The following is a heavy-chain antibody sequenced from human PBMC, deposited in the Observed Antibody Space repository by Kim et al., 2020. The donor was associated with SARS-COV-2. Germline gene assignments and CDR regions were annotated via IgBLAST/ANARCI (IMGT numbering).Heavy chain of an antibody. Sequence: ASVKVSCKASGYTFTGYYMHWVRQAPGQGLEWMGRINPNSGGTNYAQKFQGRVTMTRDTSISTAYMELSRLRSDDTAVYYCARDPKYAVAGYYYYYGMDVWGQGTTVTVSS. D-gene: IGHD6-19*01. CDR1: GYTFTGYY. CDR3: ARDPKYAVAGYYYYYGMDV. CDR2: INPNSGGT. V-gene: IGHV1-2*06. J-gene: IGHJ6*02.